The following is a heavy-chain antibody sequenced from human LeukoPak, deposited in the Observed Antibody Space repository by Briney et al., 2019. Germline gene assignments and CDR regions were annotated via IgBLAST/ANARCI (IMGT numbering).Heavy chain of an antibody. V-gene: IGHV4-38-2*02. CDR3: ARDRRNYYGSGSYYKKFFDY. J-gene: IGHJ4*02. CDR1: GGSISSGYY. CDR2: IYHSGST. Sequence: SETLSLTCTVSGGSISSGYYWGWIRQPPGKGLEWIGSIYHSGSTYYNPSLKSRVTISVDTSKNQFSLKLSSVTAADTAVYYCARDRRNYYGSGSYYKKFFDYWGQGTLVTVSS. D-gene: IGHD3-10*01.